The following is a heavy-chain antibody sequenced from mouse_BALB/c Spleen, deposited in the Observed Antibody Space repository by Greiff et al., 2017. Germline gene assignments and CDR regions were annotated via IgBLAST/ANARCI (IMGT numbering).Heavy chain of an antibody. Sequence: VKLMESGPGLVAPSQSLSITCTVSGFSLTSYGVHWVRQPPGKGLEWLGVIWAGGSTNYNSALMSRLSISKDNSKSQVFLKMNSLQTDDTAMYYCARDWAYYGSRGVYFDYWGQGTTLTGSA. CDR1: GFSLTSYG. J-gene: IGHJ2*01. CDR3: ARDWAYYGSRGVYFDY. CDR2: IWAGGST. V-gene: IGHV2-9*02. D-gene: IGHD1-1*01.